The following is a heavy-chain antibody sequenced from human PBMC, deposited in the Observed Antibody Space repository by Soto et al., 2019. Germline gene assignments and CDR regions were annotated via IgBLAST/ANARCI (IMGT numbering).Heavy chain of an antibody. D-gene: IGHD6-13*01. CDR2: IWYDGSNK. V-gene: IGHV3-33*01. CDR1: GFTFSSYG. Sequence: GESLKISCAASGFTFSSYGMHWVRQAPGKGLEWVAVIWYDGSNKYYADSVKGRFTISRDNSKNTLYLQMNSLRAEDTAVYYCARDRIVAAAGTIDYWGQGTLVTVSS. CDR3: ARDRIVAAAGTIDY. J-gene: IGHJ4*02.